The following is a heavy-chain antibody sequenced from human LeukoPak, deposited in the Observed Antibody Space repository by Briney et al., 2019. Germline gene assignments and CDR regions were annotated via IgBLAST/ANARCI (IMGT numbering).Heavy chain of an antibody. V-gene: IGHV3-23*01. CDR2: ISGGGGNT. J-gene: IGHJ4*02. CDR3: ARVHYYDSSAYYV. CDR1: KFAFSSYA. Sequence: GGSLRLSCAASKFAFSSYAMSWVRQAPGKGLEWVSAISGGGGNTYYADSVKGRFTISRDNAKNSLYLQMNSLRAEDTAVYYCARVHYYDSSAYYVWGQGTLVTVSS. D-gene: IGHD3-22*01.